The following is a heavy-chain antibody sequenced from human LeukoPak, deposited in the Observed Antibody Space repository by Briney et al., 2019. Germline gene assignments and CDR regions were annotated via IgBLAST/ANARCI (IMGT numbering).Heavy chain of an antibody. CDR3: ARVLPTYYDILTPSEPNWFDP. V-gene: IGHV4-39*07. J-gene: IGHJ5*02. CDR2: IYYSGST. CDR1: GGSISSSSYY. Sequence: PSETLSLTCTVSGGSISSSSYYWGWIGQPPAKGLEWIGSIYYSGSTYYNPSLKSRVTISVDTSKNQFSLKLSSVTAADTAVYYCARVLPTYYDILTPSEPNWFDPWGQGTLVTVSS. D-gene: IGHD3-9*01.